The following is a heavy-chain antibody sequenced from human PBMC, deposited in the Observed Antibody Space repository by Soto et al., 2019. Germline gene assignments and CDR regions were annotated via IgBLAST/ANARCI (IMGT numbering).Heavy chain of an antibody. CDR2: IIPIFGTA. CDR1: GGTFSSYA. Sequence: QVQLVQSGAEVKKPGSSVKVSCKASGGTFSSYAISWVRQAPGQGLEWMGGIIPIFGTANYAQKFQGRVTITADESTSTAYRELSSLRSEDAAVYYCARHVPAAGYYYGMDGWGQGTTVTVSS. D-gene: IGHD2-2*01. V-gene: IGHV1-69*12. J-gene: IGHJ6*02. CDR3: ARHVPAAGYYYGMDG.